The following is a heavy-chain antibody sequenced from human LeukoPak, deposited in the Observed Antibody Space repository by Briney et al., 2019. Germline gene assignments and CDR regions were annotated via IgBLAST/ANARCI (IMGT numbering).Heavy chain of an antibody. CDR2: IYHSGST. D-gene: IGHD3-10*01. Sequence: SETLSLTCAVSGGSISSSNWWSWVRQPPGKGLEWIGDIYHSGSTNYNPSLKSRVTISVDTSKNQFSLKLSSVTAADTAVYYCARRLVGQTFDYWGQGTLVTVSS. CDR3: ARRLVGQTFDY. V-gene: IGHV4-4*02. CDR1: GGSISSSNW. J-gene: IGHJ4*02.